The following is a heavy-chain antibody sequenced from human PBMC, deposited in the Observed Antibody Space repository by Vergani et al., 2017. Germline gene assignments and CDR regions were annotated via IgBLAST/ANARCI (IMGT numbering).Heavy chain of an antibody. CDR1: GFTFSSYA. Sequence: EVQLLESGGGLVQPGGSLRLSCAASGFTFSSYAMSWVRQAPGKGLEWVSAISGSGGSTNYADSVKGRFTISRDNAKNSLYLQMNSLRAEDTAVYYCARGGVDYGSGSYLGYWGQGTLVTVSS. V-gene: IGHV3-23*01. J-gene: IGHJ4*02. CDR3: ARGGVDYGSGSYLGY. D-gene: IGHD3-10*01. CDR2: ISGSGGST.